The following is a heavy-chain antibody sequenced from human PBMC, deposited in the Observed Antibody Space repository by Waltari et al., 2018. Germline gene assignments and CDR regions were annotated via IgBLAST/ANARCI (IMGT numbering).Heavy chain of an antibody. V-gene: IGHV4-59*11. D-gene: IGHD6-13*01. CDR2: IYYGGRT. Sequence: QVQLQESGPGLVKPSETLSLTCTVSGGSISSHYWSWIRQPPGKGLEWFGYIYYGGRTNDYPSLKSRVTISVYTSKNQFSLKLSSVTAADTAVYYCARGSSDSSSWYLVYRGQGTLVTVSS. J-gene: IGHJ4*02. CDR1: GGSISSHY. CDR3: ARGSSDSSSWYLVY.